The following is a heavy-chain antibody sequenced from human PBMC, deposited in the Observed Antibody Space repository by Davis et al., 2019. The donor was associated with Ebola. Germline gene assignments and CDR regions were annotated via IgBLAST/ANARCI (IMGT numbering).Heavy chain of an antibody. CDR2: INPMSGDI. D-gene: IGHD2/OR15-2a*01. V-gene: IGHV1-46*01. Sequence: ASSVTVPCKASGYPFIDYFVNWVRQAPGQGPEYMGMINPMSGDIIYAQKFQGRFTMTRDTSTSTVYMELSSLTSDDTAVYFCARESPPTFWFDPWGQGTLVTVSS. J-gene: IGHJ5*02. CDR1: GYPFIDYF. CDR3: ARESPPTFWFDP.